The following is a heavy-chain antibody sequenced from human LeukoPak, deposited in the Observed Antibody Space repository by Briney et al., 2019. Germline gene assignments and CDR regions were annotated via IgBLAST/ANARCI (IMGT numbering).Heavy chain of an antibody. Sequence: ASVKVSCKASGYTFTSYAMHWVRQAPGQRLEWMGWINAGNGNTKYSQKFQGRVTITRDTSASTAYVELSSLRSEDTAVYYCARAAEGFPFDYWGQGTLVTVSS. CDR3: ARAAEGFPFDY. CDR2: INAGNGNT. CDR1: GYTFTSYA. D-gene: IGHD2/OR15-2a*01. J-gene: IGHJ4*02. V-gene: IGHV1-3*01.